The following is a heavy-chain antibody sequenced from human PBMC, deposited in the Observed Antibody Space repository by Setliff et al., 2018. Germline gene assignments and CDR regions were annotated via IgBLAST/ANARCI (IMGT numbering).Heavy chain of an antibody. V-gene: IGHV4-61*09. J-gene: IGHJ6*03. CDR3: ARMSGFLYMDV. CDR1: GDSINSRTNY. D-gene: IGHD3-3*01. CDR2: IYTSWST. Sequence: SETLSLTCTVSGDSINSRTNYWSWIRQPAGKGPEWIGQIYTSWSTNYNPSLKSRVTMSVDTSKNQFSLKLSSVTAADTAVYYCARMSGFLYMDVWGKGTTVTVSS.